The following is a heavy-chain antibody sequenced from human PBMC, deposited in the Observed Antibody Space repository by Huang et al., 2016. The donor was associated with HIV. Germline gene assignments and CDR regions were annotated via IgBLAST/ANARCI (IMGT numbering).Heavy chain of an antibody. Sequence: QVELVQSGAEVKRPGASVRVSCKAAGYIFTKYGINWVRQAPGQGLEWMGVISSYNGNTNDAEKVQGRGTRTRDTSATTAYMELRDVTSADTAVYYCARDHWYPLQNWFDLWGQGTLVTVSS. J-gene: IGHJ5*01. CDR2: ISSYNGNT. CDR1: GYIFTKYG. D-gene: IGHD1-1*01. V-gene: IGHV1-18*01. CDR3: ARDHWYPLQNWFDL.